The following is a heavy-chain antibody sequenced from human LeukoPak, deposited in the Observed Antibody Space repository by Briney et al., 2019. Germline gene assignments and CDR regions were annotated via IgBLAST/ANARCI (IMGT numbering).Heavy chain of an antibody. CDR2: ISSSSSYI. Sequence: PGGSLRLSCAASGFTFSSYSMNWVRQAPGKGLEWVSSISSSSSYIYYADSVKGRFTISRDNAKNSLYLQMNSLRAEDTAVYYCASALTEHYYYYYMDVWGKGTTVTVSS. CDR3: ASALTEHYYYYYMDV. J-gene: IGHJ6*03. V-gene: IGHV3-21*01. CDR1: GFTFSSYS. D-gene: IGHD3-9*01.